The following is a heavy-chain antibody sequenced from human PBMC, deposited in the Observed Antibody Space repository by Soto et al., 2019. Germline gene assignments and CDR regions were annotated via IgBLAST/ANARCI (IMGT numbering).Heavy chain of an antibody. J-gene: IGHJ6*02. CDR2: ISAYNGNT. D-gene: IGHD4-17*01. CDR1: GYTFTSYG. CDR3: ASTIPTVTTYRYYYYGMDV. Sequence: ASVKVSCKASGYTFTSYGISWVRQAPGQGLEWMGWISAYNGNTNYAQKLQGRVTMTTDTSTSTAYMELRILRSDDPAVYYCASTIPTVTTYRYYYYGMDVWGQGTTVTVSS. V-gene: IGHV1-18*01.